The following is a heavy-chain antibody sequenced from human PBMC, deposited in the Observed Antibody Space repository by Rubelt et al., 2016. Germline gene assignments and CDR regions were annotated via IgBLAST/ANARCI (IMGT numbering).Heavy chain of an antibody. CDR1: GFTVSSNY. D-gene: IGHD6-19*01. V-gene: IGHV3-66*03. CDR3: AREVASSGQAGVVDY. CDR2: ISVEGTWT. Sequence: EVQLVESGGGLIQPGGSLRLSCAASGFTVSSNYMSWVRQTPGKGLDWVAVISVEGTWTHFVDSVKGRFTLSSDSSKNTMYLQMNIRRLDETGGYYCAREVASSGQAGVVDYWGPGTLVTVSS. J-gene: IGHJ4*02.